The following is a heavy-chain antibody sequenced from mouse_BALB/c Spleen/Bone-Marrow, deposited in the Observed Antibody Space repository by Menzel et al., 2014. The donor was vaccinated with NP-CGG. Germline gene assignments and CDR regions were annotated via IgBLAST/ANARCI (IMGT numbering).Heavy chain of an antibody. D-gene: IGHD2-2*01. CDR2: INPSTGYT. CDR1: GYTFTSYW. V-gene: IGHV1-7*01. J-gene: IGHJ3*01. CDR3: ARYHYGYDGFAY. Sequence: QVQLKQSGGELAKPGASGKMSCKASGYTFTSYWMHWVKQRPGQGLEWNGYINPSTGYTEYNQKFKDKATLTADKSSSTAYMQLSSLTSEDSAVYYCARYHYGYDGFAYWGQGTLVTVSA.